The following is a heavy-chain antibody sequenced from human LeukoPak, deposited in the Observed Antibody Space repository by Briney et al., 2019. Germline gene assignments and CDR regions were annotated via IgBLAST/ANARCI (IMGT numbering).Heavy chain of an antibody. CDR2: IKSEEYSRNI. Sequence: GGSLRLSCTASGFTFGGYVMTWVRQAPGKGLEWVGFIKSEEYSRNIAYAATVRVRFAISRDNYESIAHMQMNSLEIEATAEYYCSRVSTYGSGIPRGLDYWGQGTLVTASS. J-gene: IGHJ4*02. D-gene: IGHD3-10*01. CDR1: GFTFGGYV. CDR3: SRVSTYGSGIPRGLDY. V-gene: IGHV3-49*04.